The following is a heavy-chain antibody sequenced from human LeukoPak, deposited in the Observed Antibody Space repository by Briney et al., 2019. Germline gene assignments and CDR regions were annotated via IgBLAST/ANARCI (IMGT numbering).Heavy chain of an antibody. CDR3: ARDHAGSASYYNSFFDY. D-gene: IGHD3-10*01. Sequence: PGGSLRLSCAASGFTVSSHYMNWVRQAPGKGLQWVSVLYSDGTTYYADSVKGRFTISRDNSRSTLYLQMNSLRAEDTAVYYCARDHAGSASYYNSFFDYWGQGTLVTVSS. CDR1: GFTVSSHY. J-gene: IGHJ4*02. CDR2: LYSDGTT. V-gene: IGHV3-66*01.